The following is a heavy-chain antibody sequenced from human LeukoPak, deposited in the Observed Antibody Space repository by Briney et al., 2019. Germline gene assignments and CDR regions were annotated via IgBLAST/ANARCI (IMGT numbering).Heavy chain of an antibody. J-gene: IGHJ4*02. V-gene: IGHV3-64*01. Sequence: GGSLRLSCVASGFTFSNYAMHWVRQAPGKGPESVTGLGKNGGSAYYASSVRGRFTISRDNSKNTLYLQMDSLRPDDMAVYYCARDPRPFNNGQNYFDFWGQGILVTVSS. D-gene: IGHD2-8*01. CDR3: ARDPRPFNNGQNYFDF. CDR2: LGKNGGSA. CDR1: GFTFSNYA.